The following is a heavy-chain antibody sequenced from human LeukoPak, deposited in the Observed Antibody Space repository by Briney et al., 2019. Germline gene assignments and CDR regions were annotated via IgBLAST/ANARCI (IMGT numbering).Heavy chain of an antibody. Sequence: TLSLTCTVSGGSISSSSYYWSWIRQPAGKGLEWIGRIYTSGSTNYNPSLKSRVTISVDTSKNQFSLKLSSVTAADTAVYYCARGRAVPAANGNWFDPWGQGTLVTVSS. J-gene: IGHJ5*02. CDR1: GGSISSSSYY. CDR3: ARGRAVPAANGNWFDP. D-gene: IGHD2-2*01. CDR2: IYTSGST. V-gene: IGHV4-61*02.